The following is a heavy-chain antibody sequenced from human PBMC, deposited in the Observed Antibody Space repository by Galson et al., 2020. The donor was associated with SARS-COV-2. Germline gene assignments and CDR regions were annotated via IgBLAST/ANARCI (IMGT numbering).Heavy chain of an antibody. V-gene: IGHV3-30*04. Sequence: GGSLRLSCAASGFTFNNYAMDWVRQAPGKGLEWVALISYDETNKYYADSVKGRFTISRDNSKNTLYLQMSSLRAEDTAVYYCAKTNSGSYSGPFDYWGQGPLVTVSS. CDR2: ISYDETNK. D-gene: IGHD1-26*01. CDR3: AKTNSGSYSGPFDY. J-gene: IGHJ4*02. CDR1: GFTFNNYA.